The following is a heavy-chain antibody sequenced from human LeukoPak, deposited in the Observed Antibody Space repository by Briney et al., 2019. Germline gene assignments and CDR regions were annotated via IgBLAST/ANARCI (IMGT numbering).Heavy chain of an antibody. D-gene: IGHD6-13*01. CDR2: ISGSGGRT. CDR3: ARGRGIVAAGSWFDP. V-gene: IGHV3-23*01. Sequence: GGSLRLSCAASRFTFSSYAMNWVRQAPGRGLEWVSLISGSGGRTHYADSVKGRFNISRGNSKNTLFLQMNSLRAEDTAIYYCARGRGIVAAGSWFDPWGQGTLVIISS. J-gene: IGHJ5*02. CDR1: RFTFSSYA.